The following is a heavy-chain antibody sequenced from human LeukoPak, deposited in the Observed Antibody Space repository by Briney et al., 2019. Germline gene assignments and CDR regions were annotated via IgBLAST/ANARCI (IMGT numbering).Heavy chain of an antibody. Sequence: PGGSLRLSCAASGFTFSSYSMNWVRQAPGKGLEWVSSISSSSSYIYYADSVKGRFTISRDNAKNSLYLQMNSLRAEDTAVYYCARSVMVRGVISYYFDYWGQGTLVTVSS. CDR3: ARSVMVRGVISYYFDY. CDR1: GFTFSSYS. J-gene: IGHJ4*02. V-gene: IGHV3-21*01. CDR2: ISSSSSYI. D-gene: IGHD3-10*01.